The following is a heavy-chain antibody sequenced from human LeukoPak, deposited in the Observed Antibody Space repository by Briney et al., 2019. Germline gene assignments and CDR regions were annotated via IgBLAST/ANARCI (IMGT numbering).Heavy chain of an antibody. V-gene: IGHV1-8*01. J-gene: IGHJ6*03. Sequence: ASVKVSCKASGYTFTSYDINWVRQATGQGLEWMGWMNPNSGNTGYAQKFQGRVTMTRNTSISTAYMELSSLRSEDTAVYYCARKRMDSSSWHAYYYYYMDVWGKGTTVTVSS. CDR2: MNPNSGNT. CDR3: ARKRMDSSSWHAYYYYYMDV. CDR1: GYTFTSYD. D-gene: IGHD6-13*01.